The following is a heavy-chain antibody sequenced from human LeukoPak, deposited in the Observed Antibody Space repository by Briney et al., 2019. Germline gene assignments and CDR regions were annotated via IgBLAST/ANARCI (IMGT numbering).Heavy chain of an antibody. Sequence: AASVKVSCKASGGTFSSYAINWVRQAPGQGLEWMGGIIPIFGRANYAQKFQGRVTITTDESTSTAYMELSSLRSEDTAVYYCAIQDTAMVSGFDYWGQGTLVTVSS. V-gene: IGHV1-69*05. D-gene: IGHD5-18*01. J-gene: IGHJ4*02. CDR3: AIQDTAMVSGFDY. CDR2: IIPIFGRA. CDR1: GGTFSSYA.